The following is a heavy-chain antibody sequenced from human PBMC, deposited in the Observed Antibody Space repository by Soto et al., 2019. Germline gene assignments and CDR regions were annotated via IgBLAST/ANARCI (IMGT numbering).Heavy chain of an antibody. Sequence: SLRLSCATSGFTFNTYPMTWVRQAPGKGLEWVSSISSTAGRTSSYADSVKDRFAISRDFSDNTVYLQMNNLRVDDTAVYFCAKGVLSFHYGMEVWGQGTTVTVSS. CDR3: AKGVLSFHYGMEV. CDR1: GFTFNTYP. CDR2: ISSTAGRTS. V-gene: IGHV3-23*01. D-gene: IGHD3-10*01. J-gene: IGHJ6*02.